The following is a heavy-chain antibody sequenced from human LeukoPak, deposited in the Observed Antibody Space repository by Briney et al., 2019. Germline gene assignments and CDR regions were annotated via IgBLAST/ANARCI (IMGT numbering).Heavy chain of an antibody. CDR1: GFTFSSYW. Sequence: GGALRLSCAASGFTFSSYWMHWVRQAPGKGLVWVSRINSDGSSTSYADSVKGRFTISRDKAKSTLYLQMNSLRAEDTAVYYCAREAVAGTWDWFDPWGRETPVTASS. V-gene: IGHV3-74*01. D-gene: IGHD6-19*01. CDR3: AREAVAGTWDWFDP. CDR2: INSDGSST. J-gene: IGHJ5*02.